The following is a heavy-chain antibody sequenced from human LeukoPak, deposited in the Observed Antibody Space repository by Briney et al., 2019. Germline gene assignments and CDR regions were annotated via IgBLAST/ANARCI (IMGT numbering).Heavy chain of an antibody. CDR2: IYSGGST. Sequence: AGGSLRLSCAAFGFTVSSNYMSWVRQAPGKGLEWVSVIYSGGSTYYADSVKGRFTISRDNSKNTLYLQMNSLRAEDTAVYYCASLVRAVAGTTSGYWGQGTLVTVSS. CDR1: GFTVSSNY. J-gene: IGHJ4*02. V-gene: IGHV3-53*01. D-gene: IGHD6-19*01. CDR3: ASLVRAVAGTTSGY.